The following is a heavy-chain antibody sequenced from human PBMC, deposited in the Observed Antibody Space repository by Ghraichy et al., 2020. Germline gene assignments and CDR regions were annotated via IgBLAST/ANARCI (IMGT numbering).Heavy chain of an antibody. CDR2: IYYSGST. CDR1: GGSISSYY. D-gene: IGHD4-17*01. Sequence: SETLSLTCTVSGGSISSYYWSWIRQPPGKGLEWIGYIYYSGSTNYNPSLKSRVTISVDTSKNQFSLKLSSVTAADTAVYYCARDGYGDYSTWFDPWGQGTLVTVSS. J-gene: IGHJ5*02. CDR3: ARDGYGDYSTWFDP. V-gene: IGHV4-59*01.